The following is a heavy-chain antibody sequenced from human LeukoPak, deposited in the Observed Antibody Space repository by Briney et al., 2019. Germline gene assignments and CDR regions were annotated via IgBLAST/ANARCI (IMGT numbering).Heavy chain of an antibody. CDR3: ARGVIVVVPAAPKHAFDI. D-gene: IGHD2-2*01. V-gene: IGHV4-34*01. CDR2: INHSGST. CDR1: GGSFSGYY. J-gene: IGHJ3*02. Sequence: PSETLSLTCAVYGGSFSGYYWSWIRQPPGKGLEWIGEINHSGSTNYNPSLKSRVTISVATSKNQFSLRLSSVTAADTAVYYCARGVIVVVPAAPKHAFDIWGQGTMVTVSS.